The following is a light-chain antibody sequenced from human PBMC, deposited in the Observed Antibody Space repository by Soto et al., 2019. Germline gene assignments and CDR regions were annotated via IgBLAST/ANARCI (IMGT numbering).Light chain of an antibody. CDR3: QQYNDWPRT. CDR1: QSVSSN. CDR2: GAS. Sequence: ETVMTQSPATLSVSPGERATLSCRASQSVSSNLAWYQQKPGQAPRLLIYGASTRATGIPVRFSGSGSGTEFTLTISSLQSEDFAIYYCQQYNDWPRTFGQGTKLEIK. V-gene: IGKV3-15*01. J-gene: IGKJ2*01.